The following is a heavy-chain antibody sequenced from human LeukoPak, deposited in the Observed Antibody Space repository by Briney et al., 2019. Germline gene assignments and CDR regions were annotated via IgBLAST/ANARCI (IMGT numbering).Heavy chain of an antibody. V-gene: IGHV3-9*01. Sequence: QPGGSLRLSCAASGFTFDDYAMHWVRQAPGKGLEWVSGISWNSGSIGYADSVKGRFTISRDNAKNSLYLQMNSLRAEDTALYYCAKDKTKYYDSRWSWCYFDYWGQGTLVTVSS. CDR3: AKDKTKYYDSRWSWCYFDY. CDR1: GFTFDDYA. CDR2: ISWNSGSI. D-gene: IGHD3-22*01. J-gene: IGHJ4*02.